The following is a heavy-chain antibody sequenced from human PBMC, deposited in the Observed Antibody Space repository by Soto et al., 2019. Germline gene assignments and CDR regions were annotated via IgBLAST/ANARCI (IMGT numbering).Heavy chain of an antibody. J-gene: IGHJ1*01. CDR3: ARDRIAVAGNPEYFQH. V-gene: IGHV3-66*01. Sequence: EVQLVESGGGLVQPGGSLRLSCAASGFTVSSNYMSWVRQAQGKGLEWVSVIYSGGSTYYADSVKVRFTISRDNSKNTLYLQMNSLRAEDTAVYYCARDRIAVAGNPEYFQHWGQGTLVTVSS. CDR2: IYSGGST. CDR1: GFTVSSNY. D-gene: IGHD6-19*01.